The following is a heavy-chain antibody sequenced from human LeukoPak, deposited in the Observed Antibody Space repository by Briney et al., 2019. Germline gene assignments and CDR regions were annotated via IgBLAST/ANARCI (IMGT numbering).Heavy chain of an antibody. CDR3: AKIFSRAGYCSSTSCYGDYYYYGMDV. V-gene: IGHV3-23*01. D-gene: IGHD2-2*01. CDR2: ISGSGGST. J-gene: IGHJ6*02. CDR1: GFTFSSYA. Sequence: GGSLRLSCAASGFTFSSYAMSWFRQAPGKGLEWVSAISGSGGSTYYADSVKGRFTISRDNSKNTLYLQMNSLRAEDTAVYYCAKIFSRAGYCSSTSCYGDYYYYGMDVWGQGTTVTVSS.